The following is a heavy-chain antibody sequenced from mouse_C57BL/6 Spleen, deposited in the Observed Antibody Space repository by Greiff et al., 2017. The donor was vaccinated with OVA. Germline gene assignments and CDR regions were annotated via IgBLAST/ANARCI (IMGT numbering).Heavy chain of an antibody. Sequence: EVKVVESGGGLVKPGGSLKLSCAASGFTFSSYAMSWVRQTPEKRLEWVATISDGGSYTYYPDNVKGRFTISRDNAKNNLYLQMSHLKSEDTAMYYCAKTAQAHAMDYWGQGTSVTVSS. CDR1: GFTFSSYA. J-gene: IGHJ4*01. CDR3: AKTAQAHAMDY. CDR2: ISDGGSYT. D-gene: IGHD3-2*02. V-gene: IGHV5-4*03.